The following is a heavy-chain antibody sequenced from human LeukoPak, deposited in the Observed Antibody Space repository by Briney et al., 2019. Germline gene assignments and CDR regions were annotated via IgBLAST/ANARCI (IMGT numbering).Heavy chain of an antibody. D-gene: IGHD3-22*01. V-gene: IGHV1-2*02. CDR2: INPNNNDA. J-gene: IGHJ4*02. CDR1: GYIFTSYY. CDR3: ARGGLYYESRGRTFLNY. Sequence: ASVKVSCRASGYIFTSYYIHWVRQAPGQGLQWLGWINPNNNDAKSAQKFQGRVTMTIDTSISTAYMELSRLTSDDTAVYYCARGGLYYESRGRTFLNYWGQGTLVTVSS.